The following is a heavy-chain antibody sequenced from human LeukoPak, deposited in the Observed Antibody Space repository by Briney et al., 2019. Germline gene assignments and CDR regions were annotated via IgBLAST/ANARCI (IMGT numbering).Heavy chain of an antibody. CDR2: INPNSGGT. CDR3: ARSYYDSSGYDY. V-gene: IGHV1-2*02. J-gene: IGHJ4*02. CDR1: GYTFTSYD. Sequence: ASVKVSCKASGYTFTSYDINWVRQATGQGLEWMGWINPNSGGTNYAQKFQGRVTMTRDTSISTAYMELSSLRSEDTAVYYCARSYYDSSGYDYWGQGTLVTVSS. D-gene: IGHD3-22*01.